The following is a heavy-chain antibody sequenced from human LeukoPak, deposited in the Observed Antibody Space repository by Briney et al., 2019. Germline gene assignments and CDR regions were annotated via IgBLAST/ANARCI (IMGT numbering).Heavy chain of an antibody. CDR1: GFTFSSYS. Sequence: LTGGSLRLSCAASGFTFSSYSMNWVRQAPGKGLVWVSRISSDGSNIIYADSVKGRFTISRDNAKNTLYLEMNSLRVEDTAVYYCARDWGGYGPTSHDYWGQGTLVTVSS. D-gene: IGHD3-16*01. J-gene: IGHJ4*02. V-gene: IGHV3-74*01. CDR3: ARDWGGYGPTSHDY. CDR2: ISSDGSNI.